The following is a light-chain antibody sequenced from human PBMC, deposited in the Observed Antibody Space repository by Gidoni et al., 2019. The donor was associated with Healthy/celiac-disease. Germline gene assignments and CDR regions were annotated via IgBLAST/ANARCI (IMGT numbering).Light chain of an antibody. CDR1: QSVSSY. V-gene: IGKV3-11*01. CDR2: DAS. CDR3: QQRRNWPPRIT. Sequence: EIVLTQSPATLSLSPGERATLSCRASQSVSSYLAWYQQKPGQAPRLLIYDASNRATGIPARFSGSGSGTDFTLTISSLEPEDFAVYYCQQRRNWPPRITFGQGTRLEIK. J-gene: IGKJ5*01.